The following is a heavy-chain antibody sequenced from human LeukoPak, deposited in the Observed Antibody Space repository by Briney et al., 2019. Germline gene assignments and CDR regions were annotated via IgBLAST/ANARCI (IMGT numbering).Heavy chain of an antibody. D-gene: IGHD4-17*01. V-gene: IGHV3-23*01. J-gene: IGHJ4*02. CDR3: ARDYGDYYFDY. CDR1: GYTFKNYA. Sequence: GGSLRLSCAASGYTFKNYAMYWVRQAPGKGLEWVSAISGSGGSTYYADSVKGRFTISRDNSKNTLYLQMNSLRAEDTAVYYCARDYGDYYFDYWGQGTLVTVSS. CDR2: ISGSGGST.